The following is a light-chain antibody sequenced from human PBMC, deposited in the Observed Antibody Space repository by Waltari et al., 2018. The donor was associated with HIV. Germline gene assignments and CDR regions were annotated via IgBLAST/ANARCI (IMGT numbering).Light chain of an antibody. J-gene: IGLJ1*01. Sequence: QSVLTQPPSVSAAPGQNVPISCSVRSPNIVDYYVAWYHQVPGTAPKLLIYEDNKRPSGTPDRFAASKSGTSATLGITGLQTGDEADYYCGTWDNSLSGSVFGTGTKVTVL. CDR2: EDN. CDR1: SPNIVDYY. V-gene: IGLV1-51*02. CDR3: GTWDNSLSGSV.